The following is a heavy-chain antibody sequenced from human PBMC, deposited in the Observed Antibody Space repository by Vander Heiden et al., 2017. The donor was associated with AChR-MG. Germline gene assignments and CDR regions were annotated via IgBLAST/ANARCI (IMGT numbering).Heavy chain of an antibody. J-gene: IGHJ4*02. CDR3: ARDTSITVPGHFDY. CDR2: IYYSGST. D-gene: IGHD6-19*01. V-gene: IGHV4-31*03. CDR1: GGPISSGGYY. Sequence: QVQLQESGPGLVKPSQTLSLTCTVSGGPISSGGYYWSWLRQHPGKGLEWIGYIYYSGSTYSNPSLKSRVTISVDTSKNQFSLKLSSVTAADTAVYYCARDTSITVPGHFDYWGQGTLVTVSS.